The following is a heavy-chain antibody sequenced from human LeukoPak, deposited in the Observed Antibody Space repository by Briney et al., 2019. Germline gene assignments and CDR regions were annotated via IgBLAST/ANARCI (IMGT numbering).Heavy chain of an antibody. CDR1: GGSFSGYY. CDR2: INHSGST. Sequence: PSETLSLTCAVYGGSFSGYYWSWIRQPPGKGLEWIGEINHSGSTNYNPSLKSRVTISVDTSKNQFSLKLIPVTAADTAVYYCARYVVVAAVYRYFDLWGRGTLVTVSS. J-gene: IGHJ2*01. D-gene: IGHD2-15*01. CDR3: ARYVVVAAVYRYFDL. V-gene: IGHV4-34*01.